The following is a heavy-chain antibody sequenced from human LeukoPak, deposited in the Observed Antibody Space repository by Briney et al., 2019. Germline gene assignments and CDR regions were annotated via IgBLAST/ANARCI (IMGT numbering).Heavy chain of an antibody. CDR1: GYTFTSYG. CDR3: ARDQYSWNPWEYGMDV. CDR2: ISGYNVNT. V-gene: IGHV1-18*04. J-gene: IGHJ6*04. D-gene: IGHD1-1*01. Sequence: ASVKVSCKASGYTFTSYGISWVRQAPGQGLEWMGWISGYNVNTNYAQKLQGRVTMTTDTSTSTAYMELGGLRSDDTAVYYCARDQYSWNPWEYGMDVWGKGTTVTVSS.